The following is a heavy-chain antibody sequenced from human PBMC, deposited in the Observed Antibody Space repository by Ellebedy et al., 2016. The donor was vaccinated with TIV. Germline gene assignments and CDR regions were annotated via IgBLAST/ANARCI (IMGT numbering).Heavy chain of an antibody. CDR2: ISGSGGTT. CDR3: TKDDDRGYWHY. Sequence: GESLKISCVASGLTFSNHAMSWVRQAPGKGLEWVSGISGSGGTTNYADSVKGRFTVSRDNSQNSMYLQLNSLRAEDTAIYYCTKDDDRGYWHYWGQGTLVTVSS. D-gene: IGHD3-22*01. V-gene: IGHV3-23*01. J-gene: IGHJ4*02. CDR1: GLTFSNHA.